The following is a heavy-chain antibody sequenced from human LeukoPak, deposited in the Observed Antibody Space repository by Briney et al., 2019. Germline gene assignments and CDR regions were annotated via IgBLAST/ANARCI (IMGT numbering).Heavy chain of an antibody. J-gene: IGHJ6*03. V-gene: IGHV1-58*02. CDR3: AGGRTIFYYYMDV. D-gene: IGHD3-3*02. CDR2: IVVGSGNT. CDR1: GFTFTSCA. Sequence: SVEVSCKASGFTFTSCAMQWVRQARGQRLEWIGWIVVGSGNTNYAQKFQERVTITRDMSTSTAYMELSSLRSEDTAVYYCAGGRTIFYYYMDVWGKGTTVTISS.